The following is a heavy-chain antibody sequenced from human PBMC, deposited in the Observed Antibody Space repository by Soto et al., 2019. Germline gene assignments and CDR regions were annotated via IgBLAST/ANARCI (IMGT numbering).Heavy chain of an antibody. CDR1: GGTFSSYA. D-gene: IGHD3-10*01. CDR3: AKDGSGPGGAFDI. V-gene: IGHV1-69*01. J-gene: IGHJ3*02. CDR2: IIPIFGTA. Sequence: QVQLVQSGAEVKKPGSSVKVSCKASGGTFSSYAISWVRQAPGQGLEWMGGIIPIFGTANYAQKFQGRVTITADEATSTAYMELSSVRSEDTAVYYCAKDGSGPGGAFDIWGKGTMVTVSS.